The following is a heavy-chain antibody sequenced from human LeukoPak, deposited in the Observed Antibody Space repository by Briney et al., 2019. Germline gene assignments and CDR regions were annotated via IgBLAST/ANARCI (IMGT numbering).Heavy chain of an antibody. CDR3: VQDSYAISSSGSTFAS. Sequence: PGGSLRLSCTVSGFIFEDYDMHWVRQVPGKGLEWVSSITSNSGYVAYAVSVKGRFSISRDNAKNSLYLQMNSLRTEDMAVYYCVQDSYAISSSGSTFASWGQGTLVTVSS. CDR1: GFIFEDYD. CDR2: ITSNSGYV. J-gene: IGHJ4*02. V-gene: IGHV3-9*03. D-gene: IGHD2-2*01.